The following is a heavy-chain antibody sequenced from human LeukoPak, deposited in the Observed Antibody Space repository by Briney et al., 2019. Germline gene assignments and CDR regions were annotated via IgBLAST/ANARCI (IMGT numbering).Heavy chain of an antibody. CDR1: GGSFSGYY. D-gene: IGHD3-22*01. CDR2: INHSGST. CDR3: ARHALYYYDNSGYYVADY. Sequence: PSETLSLTCAVYGGSFSGYYWSWIRQPPGKGLEWIGEINHSGSTNYNPSLKSRVTISVDTSKNQFSLKLSSVTAADTAVYNCARHALYYYDNSGYYVADYWGQGTLVTVSS. V-gene: IGHV4-34*01. J-gene: IGHJ4*02.